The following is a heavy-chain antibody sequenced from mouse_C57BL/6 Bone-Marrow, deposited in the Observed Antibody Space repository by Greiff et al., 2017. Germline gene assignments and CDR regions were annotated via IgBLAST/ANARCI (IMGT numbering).Heavy chain of an antibody. Sequence: QVQLQQSGAELVRPGTSVKVSCKASGYAFTNYLIEWVKQRPGQGLEWIGVINPGSGGTKYNEKFKGKATLTADKSSSTAYMQLSSLTSEDAAVYFCARSPSLAYWGQGTLVTVSA. V-gene: IGHV1-54*01. CDR2: INPGSGGT. CDR3: ARSPSLAY. CDR1: GYAFTNYL. J-gene: IGHJ3*01.